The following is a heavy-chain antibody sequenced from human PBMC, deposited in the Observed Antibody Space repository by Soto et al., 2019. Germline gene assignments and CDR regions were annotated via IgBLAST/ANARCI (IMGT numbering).Heavy chain of an antibody. J-gene: IGHJ4*02. CDR1: GFTVSGYW. Sequence: EVQLVESGGGLVQPGGSLRLSCAASGFTVSGYWMHWVRQAPGKGLTWVSRINSDGSYTSSADSVKGRFTISKDNATNTLYLQMNSLIIEETAVYYCTRALDAMIRPAYWGQGTLVTVSS. V-gene: IGHV3-74*01. CDR2: INSDGSYT. CDR3: TRALDAMIRPAY. D-gene: IGHD3-22*01.